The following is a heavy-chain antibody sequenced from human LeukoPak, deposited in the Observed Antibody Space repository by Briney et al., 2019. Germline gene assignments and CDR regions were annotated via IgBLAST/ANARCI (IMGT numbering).Heavy chain of an antibody. Sequence: GGSLRLSCAASGFTVSTNYMSWVRQAPGKGLEWVSSISSSSSYIYYADSVKGRFTISRDNAKNSLYLQMNSLRAEDTAVYYCARIPFTNIAAAGTPSFDYWGQGTLVTVSS. CDR2: ISSSSSYI. V-gene: IGHV3-21*01. CDR3: ARIPFTNIAAAGTPSFDY. J-gene: IGHJ4*02. D-gene: IGHD6-13*01. CDR1: GFTVSTNY.